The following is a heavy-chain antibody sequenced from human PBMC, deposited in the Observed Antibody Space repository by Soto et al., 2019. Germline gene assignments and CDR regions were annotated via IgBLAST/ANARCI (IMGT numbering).Heavy chain of an antibody. CDR2: MNPNSGNT. CDR3: ARRYSSSSRELGMDV. V-gene: IGHV1-8*01. Sequence: ASVKVFCKASGYTFTSYDINWVRQATGQGLEWMGWMNPNSGNTGYAQKFQGRVTMTRNTSISTAYMELSSLRSEDTAVYYCARRYSSSSRELGMDVWGQGTTVTVSS. D-gene: IGHD6-6*01. CDR1: GYTFTSYD. J-gene: IGHJ6*02.